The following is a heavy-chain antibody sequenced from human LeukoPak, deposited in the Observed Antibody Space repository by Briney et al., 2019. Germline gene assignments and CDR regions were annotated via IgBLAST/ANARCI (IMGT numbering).Heavy chain of an antibody. CDR1: GFTFSSYG. D-gene: IGHD3-10*01. CDR3: AKVGLWFGELSWFDP. Sequence: GGSLRLSCAASGFTFSSYGMHWVRQAPDKGLEWVAVISYDGSNKYYADSVKGRFTISRDNSKNTLYLQMNSLRAEDTAVYYCAKVGLWFGELSWFDPWGQGTLVTVSS. V-gene: IGHV3-30*18. J-gene: IGHJ5*02. CDR2: ISYDGSNK.